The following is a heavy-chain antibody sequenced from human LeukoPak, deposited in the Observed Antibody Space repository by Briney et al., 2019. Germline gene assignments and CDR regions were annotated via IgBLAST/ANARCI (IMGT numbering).Heavy chain of an antibody. Sequence: GGSLRLSCAASGFTFSSYAMTWVRQAPGKGLEWVAKIKQDGSEKYYVNSVKGRFTISRDNAKNSLYLQMNSLRAEDTAIYYCAREDDWNYEDYWGQGTLVTVSS. D-gene: IGHD1-7*01. V-gene: IGHV3-7*01. J-gene: IGHJ4*02. CDR1: GFTFSSYA. CDR2: IKQDGSEK. CDR3: AREDDWNYEDY.